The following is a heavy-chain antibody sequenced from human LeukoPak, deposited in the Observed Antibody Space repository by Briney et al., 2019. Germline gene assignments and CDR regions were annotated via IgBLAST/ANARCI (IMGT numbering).Heavy chain of an antibody. CDR3: ASRSSTADY. CDR2: INHSGST. CDR1: GGSFSGYY. V-gene: IGHV4-34*01. D-gene: IGHD6-6*01. J-gene: IGHJ4*02. Sequence: SETLSLTCAVYGGSFSGYYWSWIRQPPGKGLEWIGEINHSGSTNYNPSLKSRVTISVDTSKNQSSLKLSSVTAADTAVYYCASRSSTADYWGQGTLVTVSS.